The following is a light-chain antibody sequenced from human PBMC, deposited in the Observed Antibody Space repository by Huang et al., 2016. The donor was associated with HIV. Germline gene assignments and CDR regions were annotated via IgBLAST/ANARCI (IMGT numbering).Light chain of an antibody. Sequence: EIVLTQSPATLALSPGERATLSCRASQSVSNYLAWYQQKPGQAPRLLIYYASDRATGIPSRFSGSGSVTVFTLTIISLEPEDFAIYYCQQRSDWPTFGQGTRLEIK. CDR1: QSVSNY. CDR3: QQRSDWPT. V-gene: IGKV3-11*01. CDR2: YAS. J-gene: IGKJ5*01.